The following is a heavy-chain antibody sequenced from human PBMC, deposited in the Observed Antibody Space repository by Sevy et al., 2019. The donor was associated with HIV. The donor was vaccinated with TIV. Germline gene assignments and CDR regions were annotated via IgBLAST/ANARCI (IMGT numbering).Heavy chain of an antibody. V-gene: IGHV3-48*03. CDR2: ISNSGSII. J-gene: IGHJ1*01. CDR1: GFTFSSYE. Sequence: GGSLRLSCVASGFTFSSYEMNWVRQAPGKGLEWVSHISNSGSIIYYEDSVKGRFTISRDNAKNSLYLQMNSVRAEDTAVYYCAREDGSRQYFQYWGQGTLVTVSS. D-gene: IGHD6-13*01. CDR3: AREDGSRQYFQY.